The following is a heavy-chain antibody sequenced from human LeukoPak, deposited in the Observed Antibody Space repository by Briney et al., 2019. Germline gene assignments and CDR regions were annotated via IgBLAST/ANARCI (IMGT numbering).Heavy chain of an antibody. D-gene: IGHD5/OR15-5a*01. J-gene: IGHJ4*02. CDR3: AKARGSSVYEQFDY. Sequence: GGSLRLSCAASGFAFSTYAMTWVRQAPEKGLQFVPTISTSGRATYYADSVEGRFTISRDNSKNTLYLQMNSLRADDTAVYYCAKARGSSVYEQFDYWGQGTQVTVSP. CDR1: GFAFSTYA. V-gene: IGHV3-23*01. CDR2: ISTSGRAT.